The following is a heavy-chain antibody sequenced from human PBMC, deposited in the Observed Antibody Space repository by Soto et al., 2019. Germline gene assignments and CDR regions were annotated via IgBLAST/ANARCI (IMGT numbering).Heavy chain of an antibody. Sequence: GGSLRLSCEATGFTFSSREMNWIRQTPGKRLEWIAKISGSGSTINYADSVKGRFTISRDNVQRTLHLQMDSLRVEDTGVYYCARGGVYWGRGTLVTVS. CDR1: GFTFSSRE. V-gene: IGHV3-48*03. D-gene: IGHD2-8*01. CDR2: ISGSGSTI. CDR3: ARGGVY. J-gene: IGHJ1*01.